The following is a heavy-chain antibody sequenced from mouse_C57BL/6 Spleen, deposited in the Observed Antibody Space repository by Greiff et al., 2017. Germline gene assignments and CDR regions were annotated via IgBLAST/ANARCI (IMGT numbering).Heavy chain of an antibody. J-gene: IGHJ2*01. CDR1: GFNFTDYY. Sequence: EVQLQQSGAELVRPGASVKLSCTASGFNFTDYYMHWVKQRPEQGLEWIGRIDPEGGDTEYDPKFQGKATMTADKSSNTAYLQLSSLTSEDTAVYYCTLWGCSNPLGYWGQGTTLTVSS. CDR2: IDPEGGDT. D-gene: IGHD2-5*01. CDR3: TLWGCSNPLGY. V-gene: IGHV14-1*01.